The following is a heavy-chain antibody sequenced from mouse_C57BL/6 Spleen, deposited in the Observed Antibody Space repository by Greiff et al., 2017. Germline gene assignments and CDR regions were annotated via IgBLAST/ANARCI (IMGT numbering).Heavy chain of an antibody. V-gene: IGHV14-4*01. CDR1: GFNIKDDY. D-gene: IGHD1-1*01. J-gene: IGHJ1*03. CDR2: IDPENGDT. CDR3: TTVHYYGSNPPYVEV. Sequence: VQLQQSGAELVRPGASVKLSCTASGFNIKDDYMHWVKQRPEQGLEWIGWIDPENGDTEYASKFQGKATITADTSSNTAYLQLSSLTSEDTAVYYCTTVHYYGSNPPYVEVWGTGTTVTVAS.